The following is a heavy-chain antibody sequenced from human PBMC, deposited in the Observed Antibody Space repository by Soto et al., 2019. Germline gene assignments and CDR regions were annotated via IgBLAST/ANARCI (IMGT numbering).Heavy chain of an antibody. CDR3: ARGLDVPYDFWSGYPYAPYYFDY. CDR1: GYTFTSYD. CDR2: MNPNSGNT. Sequence: ASVKVSCKASGYTFTSYDINWVRQATGQGLEWMGWMNPNSGNTGYAQKFQGRVTMTRNTSISTAYMELSSLRSEDTAVYYCARGLDVPYDFWSGYPYAPYYFDYWGQGTLVTVS. D-gene: IGHD3-3*01. V-gene: IGHV1-8*01. J-gene: IGHJ4*02.